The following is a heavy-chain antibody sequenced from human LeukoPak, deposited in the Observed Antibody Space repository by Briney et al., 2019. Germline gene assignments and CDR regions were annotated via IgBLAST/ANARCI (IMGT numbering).Heavy chain of an antibody. D-gene: IGHD1-26*01. CDR1: GFNVSSTY. CDR2: INSGGTT. V-gene: IGHV3-66*01. Sequence: GGSLRLSCVASGFNVSSTYMNWVRQAPGKGLEWVSLINSGGTTYYPDSVKGRFTIGRDNSKNTLFLQKDSLRAEDSGVYYCARECREAQKDAFDFWGQGTMVTVSS. J-gene: IGHJ3*01. CDR3: ARECREAQKDAFDF.